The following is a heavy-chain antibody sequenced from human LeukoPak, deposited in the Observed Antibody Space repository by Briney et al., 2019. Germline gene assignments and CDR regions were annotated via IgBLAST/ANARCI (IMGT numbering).Heavy chain of an antibody. D-gene: IGHD3-10*01. V-gene: IGHV7-4-1*02. CDR2: IDTNTGNP. Sequence: ASGKVSCKASGYTFTSYAMNWVRQAPGQGLEWMGWIDTNTGNPTYAQGFTGRFVFSLDTSVSTAYLQISSLKAEDTAVYYCASTLLWFGELLPTWGQGTLVTVSS. J-gene: IGHJ4*02. CDR3: ASTLLWFGELLPT. CDR1: GYTFTSYA.